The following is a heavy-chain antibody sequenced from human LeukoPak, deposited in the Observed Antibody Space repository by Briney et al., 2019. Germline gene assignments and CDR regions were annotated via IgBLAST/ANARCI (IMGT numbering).Heavy chain of an antibody. CDR2: INHSGST. D-gene: IGHD5-18*01. CDR1: GGSISSGGYY. J-gene: IGHJ4*02. Sequence: PSQTLSLTCTVSGGSISSGGYYWSWIRQPPGKGLEWIGEINHSGSTNYNPSLKSRVTISVDTSKNQFSLKLSSVTAADTAVYYCARGRRGYSYGSSEPFDYWGQGTLVTVSS. V-gene: IGHV4-30-2*01. CDR3: ARGRRGYSYGSSEPFDY.